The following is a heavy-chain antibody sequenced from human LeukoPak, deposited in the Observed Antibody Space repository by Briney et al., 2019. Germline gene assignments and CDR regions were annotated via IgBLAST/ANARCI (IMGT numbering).Heavy chain of an antibody. Sequence: GGSLRLSCASPGSTVSSNYMSWVRQAPGKGLEGVSVIYSGGSTYYAASVKGRFTISRDNSKNTLYLQMNSLRAEDTAVYYCASGSYSSLDYYYYYMDVWGKGTTVTVSS. J-gene: IGHJ6*03. CDR2: IYSGGST. D-gene: IGHD3-10*01. V-gene: IGHV3-53*01. CDR3: ASGSYSSLDYYYYYMDV. CDR1: GSTVSSNY.